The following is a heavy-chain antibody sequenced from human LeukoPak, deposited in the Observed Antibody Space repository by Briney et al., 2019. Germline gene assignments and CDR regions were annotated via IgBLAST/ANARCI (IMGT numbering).Heavy chain of an antibody. J-gene: IGHJ4*02. CDR2: IYYSGSI. D-gene: IGHD3-22*01. Sequence: SETLSLICTVSGASLSSYYWSWIRQPPGKGLEWIGDIYYSGSIKYNPSLKSRVTMSVDTSKNQFSLKLSSATAADTAIYYCARENPSGYYNRPIDYWGQGTLVTVSS. CDR1: GASLSSYY. V-gene: IGHV4-59*01. CDR3: ARENPSGYYNRPIDY.